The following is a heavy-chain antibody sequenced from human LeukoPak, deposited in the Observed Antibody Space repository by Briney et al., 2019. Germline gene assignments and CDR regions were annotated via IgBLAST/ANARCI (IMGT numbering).Heavy chain of an antibody. CDR1: GFTFNNFG. J-gene: IGHJ4*02. Sequence: GGSLRLSCAASGFTFNNFGVHWVRRAPGKGLEWVAVISYDGGHKYYADSVTGRFTISRDNSKNTVYLQMSSLSAEDTALYYCARSDGYCAGGSCSPDYWGQGTLVTVSS. CDR3: ARSDGYCAGGSCSPDY. CDR2: ISYDGGHK. V-gene: IGHV3-30*03. D-gene: IGHD2-8*02.